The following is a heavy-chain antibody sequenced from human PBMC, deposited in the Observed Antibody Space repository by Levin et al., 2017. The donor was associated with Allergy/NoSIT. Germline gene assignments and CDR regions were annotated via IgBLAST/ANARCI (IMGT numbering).Heavy chain of an antibody. J-gene: IGHJ4*02. CDR1: GFTFSNNA. CDR3: AKDVEGTGWSQGIFDY. CDR2: ISGSGDTT. Sequence: GGSLRLSCAASGFTFSNNAMTWVRQAPGKGLEWVSTISGSGDTTYYADSVKGRFTISRDNSKNTLYLQMNSLRADDTAIYYCAKDVEGTGWSQGIFDYWGQGTLVTVSS. V-gene: IGHV3-23*01. D-gene: IGHD6-19*01.